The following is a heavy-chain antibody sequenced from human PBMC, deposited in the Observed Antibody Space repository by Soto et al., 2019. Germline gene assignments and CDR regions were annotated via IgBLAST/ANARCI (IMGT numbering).Heavy chain of an antibody. CDR1: GGSISSYY. D-gene: IGHD2-15*01. Sequence: SETLSLTCTVSGGSISSYYWSWIRQPPGKGLEWIGYIYYSGSTNYNPSLKSRVTISVDTSKNQFSLKLSSVTAADAAVYYCARHTPAISISDHWGQGTLVTVSS. CDR2: IYYSGST. V-gene: IGHV4-59*08. J-gene: IGHJ4*02. CDR3: ARHTPAISISDH.